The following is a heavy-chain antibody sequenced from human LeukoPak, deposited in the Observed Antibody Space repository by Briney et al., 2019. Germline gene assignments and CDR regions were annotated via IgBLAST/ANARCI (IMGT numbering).Heavy chain of an antibody. V-gene: IGHV3-23*01. D-gene: IGHD3-22*01. CDR3: AEHDSSGYYYYYYYGMDV. J-gene: IGHJ6*02. CDR1: GFTFSSYA. Sequence: GGSPRLSCAASGFTFSSYAMSWVRQAPGKGLEWVSAISGSGGSTYYADSVKGRFTISRDNSKNTLYLQMNNLRAEDTAVYYCAEHDSSGYYYYYYYGMDVWGQGTTVTVSS. CDR2: ISGSGGST.